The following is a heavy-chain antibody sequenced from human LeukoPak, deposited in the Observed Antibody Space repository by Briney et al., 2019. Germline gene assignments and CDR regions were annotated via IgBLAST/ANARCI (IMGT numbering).Heavy chain of an antibody. D-gene: IGHD3-3*01. CDR2: INPNSGGT. CDR3: AKWAFDFWSGHFGLDV. V-gene: IGHV1-2*02. Sequence: ASVKVSCKASGYTFTGYYMHWVRQAPGQGLEWMGWINPNSGGTNYAQKFQGRVTMTRDTSITTAYMELSRLRSDDTAVYYCAKWAFDFWSGHFGLDVWGQGTTVTVS. J-gene: IGHJ6*02. CDR1: GYTFTGYY.